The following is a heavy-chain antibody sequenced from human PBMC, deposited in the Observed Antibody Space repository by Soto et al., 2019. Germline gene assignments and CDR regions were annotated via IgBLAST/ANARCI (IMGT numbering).Heavy chain of an antibody. D-gene: IGHD5-18*01. CDR3: AGVDTAMVTFYYYYGMDV. Sequence: PGGSLRLSCAASGFTFSSYWMSWVRQAPGKGLEWVANIKQDGSEKYYVDSVKGRFTISRDNAKNSLYLQMNSLRAEDTAVYYCAGVDTAMVTFYYYYGMDVWGLGTTVTVSS. CDR1: GFTFSSYW. CDR2: IKQDGSEK. J-gene: IGHJ6*02. V-gene: IGHV3-7*04.